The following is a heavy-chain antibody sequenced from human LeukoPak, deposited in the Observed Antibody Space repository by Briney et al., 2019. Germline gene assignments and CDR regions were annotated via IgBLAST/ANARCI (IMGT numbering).Heavy chain of an antibody. Sequence: GESLKISCKGSGNRFSNYWIGWVRQMPEKGLEWMGLIYFGDSNTIYSPSFQGQVTISADKSISTAYLQWSSLKASDTAIYYCASAVHGTTWFDPWGQGTLVTVSS. J-gene: IGHJ5*02. CDR3: ASAVHGTTWFDP. CDR1: GNRFSNYW. CDR2: IYFGDSNT. D-gene: IGHD1-1*01. V-gene: IGHV5-51*01.